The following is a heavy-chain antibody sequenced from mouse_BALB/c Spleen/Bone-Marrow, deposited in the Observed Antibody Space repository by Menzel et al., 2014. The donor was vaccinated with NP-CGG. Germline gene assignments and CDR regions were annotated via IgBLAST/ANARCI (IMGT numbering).Heavy chain of an antibody. CDR2: IWAGGST. CDR1: GFSLTSYG. V-gene: IGHV2-9*02. D-gene: IGHD2-4*01. CDR3: ASMITTAWFAY. Sequence: VQLVESGPGLVAPSQSLSITCTVSGFSLTSYGVHWVRQPPGKGLEWLGVIWAGGSTNYISALMSRLSISKDNSKSQVFLKMNSLQTDDTAMYYCASMITTAWFAYWGQGTLVTVSA. J-gene: IGHJ3*01.